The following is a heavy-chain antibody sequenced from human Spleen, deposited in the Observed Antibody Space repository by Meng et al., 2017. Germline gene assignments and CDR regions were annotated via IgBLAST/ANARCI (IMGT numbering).Heavy chain of an antibody. J-gene: IGHJ4*02. D-gene: IGHD6-25*01. V-gene: IGHV1-2*06. Sequence: ASVKVSCKASGYTFTAYYLHWVRRAPGQGLEWLGHIIPNSGDTLYAPKFQGRVSMTRDTSISTAYMELSRLRSDDTAMYYCARDEDISAAGKLFGDYWGQGTLVTVSS. CDR3: ARDEDISAAGKLFGDY. CDR1: GYTFTAYY. CDR2: IIPNSGDT.